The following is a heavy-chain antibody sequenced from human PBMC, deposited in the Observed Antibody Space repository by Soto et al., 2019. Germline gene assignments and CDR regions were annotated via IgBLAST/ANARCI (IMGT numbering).Heavy chain of an antibody. J-gene: IGHJ3*02. CDR2: IIPIFGTA. CDR1: GGTFSSYA. V-gene: IGHV1-69*13. CDR3: ARXMTYSGSYDDAFDI. D-gene: IGHD1-26*01. Sequence: SVKVSCKASGGTFSSYAISWVRQAPGQGLEWMGGIIPIFGTANYAQKFQGRVTITADESTSTAYMELSSLRSEDTAVYYCARXMTYSGSYDDAFDIWGQGTMVTVSS.